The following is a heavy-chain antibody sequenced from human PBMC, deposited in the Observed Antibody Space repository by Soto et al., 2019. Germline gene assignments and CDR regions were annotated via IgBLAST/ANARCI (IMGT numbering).Heavy chain of an antibody. J-gene: IGHJ3*02. CDR1: GYTFTSYG. V-gene: IGHV1-18*04. Sequence: ASVKVSCKASGYTFTSYGISWVRQAPGQGLEWMGWISAYNGNTNYAQKLQGRVTMTTDTSTGTAYMELRSLRSDDTAVYYCASRLPYDFWSGYYFDAFDIWGQGTMVTVSS. D-gene: IGHD3-3*01. CDR2: ISAYNGNT. CDR3: ASRLPYDFWSGYYFDAFDI.